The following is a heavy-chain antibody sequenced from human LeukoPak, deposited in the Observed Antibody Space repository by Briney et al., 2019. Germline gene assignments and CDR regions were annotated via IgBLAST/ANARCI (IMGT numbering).Heavy chain of an antibody. Sequence: RTGGSLRLSCAASGFTFNSYAMSWVRQAPGKGLEWVSAISGSGGSTYYADSVKGRFTISRDTSKYTLYLHMNSLRAEDTAVYYCAKDLGYCRAGSCYTEYYYYYYMDVWGKGTTVTVSS. D-gene: IGHD2-15*01. V-gene: IGHV3-23*01. J-gene: IGHJ6*03. CDR2: ISGSGGST. CDR1: GFTFNSYA. CDR3: AKDLGYCRAGSCYTEYYYYYYMDV.